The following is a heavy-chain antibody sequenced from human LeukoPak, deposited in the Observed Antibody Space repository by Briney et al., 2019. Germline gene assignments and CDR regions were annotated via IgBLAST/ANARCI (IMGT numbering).Heavy chain of an antibody. CDR3: ARDRGMSTYAFDI. D-gene: IGHD3-10*01. Sequence: GRSLRLSCAASGFTFSSYGMHWVRPAPGKGLEWVAVISYDGSNKYYADSVKGRFTISRDNSKNTLYLQMNSLRAEDTAVYYCARDRGMSTYAFDIWGQGTMVTVSS. J-gene: IGHJ3*02. V-gene: IGHV3-30*03. CDR1: GFTFSSYG. CDR2: ISYDGSNK.